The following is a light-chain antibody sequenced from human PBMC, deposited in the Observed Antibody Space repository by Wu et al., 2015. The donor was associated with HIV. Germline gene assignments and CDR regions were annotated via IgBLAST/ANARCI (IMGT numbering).Light chain of an antibody. CDR2: GAS. CDR1: QSVNNN. V-gene: IGKV3-15*01. Sequence: EIVMTQSPATLSVSPGERATLSCRASQSVNNNLAWYQHKPGQAPRLLIYGASTRATEVPARFSGSGSGTEFALTISSMQSEDFAVYYCQQYNNWPPWTFGQGTKVEIK. CDR3: QQYNNWPPWT. J-gene: IGKJ1*01.